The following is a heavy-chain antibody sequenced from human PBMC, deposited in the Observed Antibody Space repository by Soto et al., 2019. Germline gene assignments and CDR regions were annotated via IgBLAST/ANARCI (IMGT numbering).Heavy chain of an antibody. V-gene: IGHV3-15*01. CDR2: IKSKTDGGTT. CDR3: TKGRYDYDFWSGYYDYYYYYGMDV. D-gene: IGHD3-3*01. J-gene: IGHJ6*02. Sequence: AGGSLRLSCAASGFTFSNAWMSWVRQAPGKGLEWVGRIKSKTDGGTTDYTAPVKGRFTISRDDSKNTLYLQMNSLKTEDTAVYYCTKGRYDYDFWSGYYDYYYYYGMDVWGQGTTVTVSS. CDR1: GFTFSNAW.